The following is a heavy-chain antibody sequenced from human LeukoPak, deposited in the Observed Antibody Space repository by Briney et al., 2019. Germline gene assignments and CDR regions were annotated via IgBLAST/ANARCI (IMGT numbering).Heavy chain of an antibody. J-gene: IGHJ4*02. CDR1: GFTFSSYW. CDR2: IKQDGSEK. V-gene: IGHV3-7*01. Sequence: PGGCLRLSCAASGFTFSSYWMSWVRQGPGKGLEWVAIIKQDGSEKYYVDSVKGRFTISRDNAKNSLYLQMNSLRAEDTAVYYCARHSGTYFDYWGQGTLVTVSS. CDR3: ARHSGTYFDY. D-gene: IGHD1-26*01.